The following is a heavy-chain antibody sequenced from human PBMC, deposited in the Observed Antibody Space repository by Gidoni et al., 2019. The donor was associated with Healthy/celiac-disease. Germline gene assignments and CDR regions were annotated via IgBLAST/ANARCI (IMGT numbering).Heavy chain of an antibody. CDR1: GDSVPSNSAA. J-gene: IGHJ3*01. CDR2: TNYRSKWYN. CDR3: ARRDDSSGYFAFDL. D-gene: IGHD3-22*01. V-gene: IGHV6-1*01. Sequence: QVQLQQSGPGLVKPSQTLSLPCAISGDSVPSNSAAWNWIRQYPSRGLEGLGRTNYRSKWYNDYAVSVKSRITINADTSKNQLSLHLNSVPPEDTAVYYCARRDDSSGYFAFDLWGQGTVVTVSS.